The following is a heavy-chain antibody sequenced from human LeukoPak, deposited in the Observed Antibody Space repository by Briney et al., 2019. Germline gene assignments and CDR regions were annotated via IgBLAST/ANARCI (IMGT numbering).Heavy chain of an antibody. V-gene: IGHV3-53*04. CDR3: ARGSSGYIPPCDYSYYGMYF. J-gene: IGHJ6*02. Sequence: GGSLRLSCAASGFTLSSNYMRWVRQAPGKGLEWVSVIYSGGSTYYADSVKGRFTISRHNSKNTLYLQMNSQRAEDTAVYYCARGSSGYIPPCDYSYYGMYFWGQGTTVTVSS. D-gene: IGHD3-22*01. CDR1: GFTLSSNY. CDR2: IYSGGST.